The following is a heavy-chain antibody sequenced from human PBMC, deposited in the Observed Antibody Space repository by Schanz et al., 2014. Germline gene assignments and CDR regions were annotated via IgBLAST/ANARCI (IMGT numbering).Heavy chain of an antibody. Sequence: QVQLVQSGAEVKKPGSSVTVSCKASGGTFRSYTVSWVRQAPGQGLEWMGRITPTLGKVDYAQKFQGRVTITADISTSTAYMELISLTSEDTAVYYCARDPQYYYGSGRGYWGQGTLVTVST. J-gene: IGHJ4*02. CDR2: ITPTLGKV. D-gene: IGHD3-10*01. V-gene: IGHV1-69*08. CDR3: ARDPQYYYGSGRGY. CDR1: GGTFRSYT.